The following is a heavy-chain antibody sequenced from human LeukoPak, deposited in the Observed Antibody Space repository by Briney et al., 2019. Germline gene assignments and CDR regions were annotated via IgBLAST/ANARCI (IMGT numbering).Heavy chain of an antibody. V-gene: IGHV4-59*08. CDR1: GGSISSYY. Sequence: SETLSLTCTVSGGSISSYYWTWIRQPPGKGLGLEWIGYIYYSGGTNYNPSLKSRVTISMDTSKNQVSLKLSSVTAADTAVYYCARLWDSSSSLDYWGQGTLGTVSS. D-gene: IGHD6-6*01. CDR3: ARLWDSSSSLDY. CDR2: IYYSGGT. J-gene: IGHJ4*02.